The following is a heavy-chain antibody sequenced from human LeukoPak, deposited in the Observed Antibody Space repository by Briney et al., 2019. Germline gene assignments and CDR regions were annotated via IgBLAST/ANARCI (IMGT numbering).Heavy chain of an antibody. CDR2: IYYSGST. Sequence: SETLSLTCTVSGGSISSYYWSWIRQPPGKGLEWIGYIYYSGSTSYNPSLKSRVTISVDTSKNQFSLKLSSVTAADTAVYYCAGDYYYGMDVWGQGTTVTVSS. V-gene: IGHV4-59*01. CDR3: AGDYYYGMDV. J-gene: IGHJ6*02. CDR1: GGSISSYY.